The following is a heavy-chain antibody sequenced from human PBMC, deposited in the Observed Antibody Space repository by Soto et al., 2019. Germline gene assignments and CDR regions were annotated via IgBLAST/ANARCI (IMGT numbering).Heavy chain of an antibody. D-gene: IGHD1-1*01. V-gene: IGHV3-11*06. CDR1: GFIFSDYY. J-gene: IGHJ6*02. Sequence: GGSLRLSCAASGFIFSDYYTSWVRQTPGKGLEWVSYISTRSTYTNYADSVKGRFTISRDNTKNSLYLQMDSLRVEDTAVYYCARDLAWKRGKVGRYYYGMDVWGQGTTVTVSS. CDR2: ISTRSTYT. CDR3: ARDLAWKRGKVGRYYYGMDV.